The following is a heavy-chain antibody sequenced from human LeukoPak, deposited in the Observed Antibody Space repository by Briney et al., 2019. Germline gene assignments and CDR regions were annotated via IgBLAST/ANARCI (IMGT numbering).Heavy chain of an antibody. V-gene: IGHV1-24*01. J-gene: IGHJ4*02. D-gene: IGHD1-26*01. CDR2: FDPEDGEI. CDR1: GYTLTELS. Sequence: ASVKVSCKVSGYTLTELSMHWVRQAPGKGLEWMGGFDPEDGEIIYAQKFQGRVTMTEDTSTDTAYMELSSLRSEDTAVYYCATDRGWELPFDYWGQGTLVTVSS. CDR3: ATDRGWELPFDY.